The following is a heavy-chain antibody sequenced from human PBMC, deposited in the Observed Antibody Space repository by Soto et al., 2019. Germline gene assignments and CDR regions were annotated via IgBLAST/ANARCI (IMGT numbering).Heavy chain of an antibody. Sequence: QLQLQESGPGLVKPSETLSLTCTVSGGSISSSSYYWGWIRQPPGKGLEWIGSIYYSGSTYYNPYVTSRVTISVDTSKNQFSLKLSSVHAADAAVYYCASRYCSGCSGYLVQENHWFDPWGQGTLVTVSS. CDR3: ASRYCSGCSGYLVQENHWFDP. J-gene: IGHJ5*02. CDR1: GGSISSSSYY. CDR2: IYYSGST. D-gene: IGHD2-15*01. V-gene: IGHV4-39*01.